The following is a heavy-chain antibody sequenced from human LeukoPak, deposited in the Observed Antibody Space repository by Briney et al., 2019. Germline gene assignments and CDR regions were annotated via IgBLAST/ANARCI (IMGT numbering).Heavy chain of an antibody. Sequence: RASVKVSCKASGYTFTSSGISWVRQAPGQGLEWMGWIDAYNGNTNYAQKLRGRVTMTTDTSTSTAYMELRSLRSDDTAVYYCARDRAVGGYYVNYFDHWGQGTLVTVSA. CDR2: IDAYNGNT. D-gene: IGHD3-3*01. CDR1: GYTFTSSG. J-gene: IGHJ4*02. CDR3: ARDRAVGGYYVNYFDH. V-gene: IGHV1-18*01.